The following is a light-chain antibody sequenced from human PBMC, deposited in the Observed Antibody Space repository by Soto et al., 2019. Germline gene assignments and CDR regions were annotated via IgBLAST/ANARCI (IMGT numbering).Light chain of an antibody. Sequence: QGTRSLSPGETATPPCRASLGVGGILAWYQQKPGQAPGLLFYGASTRASGIPVRFSGSGSGTEFTLTISSLQSEDFAVYCCQQYADLPNTFGHGTNLDIK. CDR2: GAS. CDR3: QQYADLPNT. CDR1: LGVGGI. J-gene: IGKJ2*01. V-gene: IGKV3-15*01.